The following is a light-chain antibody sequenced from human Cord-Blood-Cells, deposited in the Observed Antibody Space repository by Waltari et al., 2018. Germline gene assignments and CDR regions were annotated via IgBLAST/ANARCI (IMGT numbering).Light chain of an antibody. Sequence: DIQMTQSPSSLSASVGDRVTITCRASQGISNYLAWYQQKPGKVPKLLIYAASTLLSGVPSRFSGSGSETDFTFTISSLQPEDVATYYCQKYNRAPRTFGQGTKVEIK. CDR1: QGISNY. V-gene: IGKV1-27*01. CDR3: QKYNRAPRT. CDR2: AAS. J-gene: IGKJ1*01.